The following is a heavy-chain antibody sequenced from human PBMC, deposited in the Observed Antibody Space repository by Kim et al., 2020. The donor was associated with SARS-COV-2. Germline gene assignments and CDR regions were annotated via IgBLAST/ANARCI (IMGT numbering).Heavy chain of an antibody. D-gene: IGHD6-6*01. V-gene: IGHV3-48*03. J-gene: IGHJ4*02. CDR3: ARALYSSSDFDY. Sequence: YYADSVKGRFTISRDNAKNSLYLQMNSLRAEDTAVYYCARALYSSSDFDYWGQGTLVTVSS.